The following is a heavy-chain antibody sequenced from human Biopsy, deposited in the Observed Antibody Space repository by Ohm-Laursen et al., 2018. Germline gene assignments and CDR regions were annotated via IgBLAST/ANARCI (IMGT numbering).Heavy chain of an antibody. CDR3: ARDETGSSVFGPYYYGMDV. D-gene: IGHD3-9*01. Sequence: GSSVKVSCKVSGYSFTKYYINWVRQAPGQGLEWMGIINPTGGTTSYAEKFQGRVTLTRDTSTGTVYLELNSLIYEGTALYYCARDETGSSVFGPYYYGMDVWGQGTTVTVSS. V-gene: IGHV1-46*01. CDR1: GYSFTKYY. CDR2: INPTGGTT. J-gene: IGHJ6*02.